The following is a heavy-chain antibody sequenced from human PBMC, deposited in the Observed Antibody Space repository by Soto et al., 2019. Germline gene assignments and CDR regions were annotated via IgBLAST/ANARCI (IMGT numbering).Heavy chain of an antibody. D-gene: IGHD6-13*01. CDR2: IIPIFGTA. CDR1: GGTFSSYA. V-gene: IGHV1-69*13. CDR3: ARDLFRSSSWYSYKGRFDY. Sequence: ASVKVSCKASGGTFSSYAISWVRQAPGQGLEWMGGIIPIFGTANYAQKSQGRVTITADESTSTAYMELSSLRSEDTAVYYCARDLFRSSSWYSYKGRFDYWGQGTLVTVSS. J-gene: IGHJ4*02.